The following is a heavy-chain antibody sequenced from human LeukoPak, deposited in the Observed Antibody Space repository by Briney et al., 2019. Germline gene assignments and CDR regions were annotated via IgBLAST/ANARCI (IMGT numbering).Heavy chain of an antibody. CDR2: ISYDGSNK. CDR3: ARVISSWYYFDY. CDR1: GFTFSSYA. V-gene: IGHV3-30*04. D-gene: IGHD6-13*01. J-gene: IGHJ4*02. Sequence: GGSLRLSCAASGFTFSSYAMHWARQAPGKGLEWVAVISYDGSNKYYADSVKGRFTISRDNSKNTLYLQMNSLRAEDTAVYYCARVISSWYYFDYWGQGTLVTVSS.